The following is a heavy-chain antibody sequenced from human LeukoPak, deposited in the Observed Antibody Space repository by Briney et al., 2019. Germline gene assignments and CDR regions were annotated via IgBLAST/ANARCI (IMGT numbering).Heavy chain of an antibody. D-gene: IGHD3-22*01. CDR3: ARDGIYMRVVATEHDAIDL. V-gene: IGHV3-23*01. J-gene: IGHJ3*01. Sequence: GGSPRLSCAASGFTFSSYAMSWVRQAPGKGLEWVSYVSDSGNTIYYADSVKGRFTISRDNSKNSLFLQMHSLRAEDTAVHYCARDGIYMRVVATEHDAIDLWGQGTAVTVSS. CDR2: VSDSGNTI. CDR1: GFTFSSYA.